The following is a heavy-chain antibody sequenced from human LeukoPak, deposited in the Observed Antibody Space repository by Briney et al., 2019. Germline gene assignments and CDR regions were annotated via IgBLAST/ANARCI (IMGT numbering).Heavy chain of an antibody. D-gene: IGHD1-26*01. J-gene: IGHJ4*02. V-gene: IGHV3-21*01. CDR2: ISSSSSYI. Sequence: GGSLRLSCAASGFTFSSYSMTWVRQAPGKGLEWVSSISSSSSYIYYADSVKGRFTISRDNAKNSLYLQMNSLRAEDTAVYYCARDRRELLRPYHFDYWGQGTLVTVSS. CDR3: ARDRRELLRPYHFDY. CDR1: GFTFSSYS.